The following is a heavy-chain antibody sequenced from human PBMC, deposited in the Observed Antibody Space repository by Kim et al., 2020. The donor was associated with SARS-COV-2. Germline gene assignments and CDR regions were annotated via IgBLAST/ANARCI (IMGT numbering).Heavy chain of an antibody. CDR2: ISWNSGSI. V-gene: IGHV3-9*01. Sequence: GGSLRLSCAASGFTFDDYAMHWVRQAPGKGLEWVSGISWNSGSIGYADSVKGRFTISRDNAKNSLYLQMNSLRVEDTALYYCAKDMIVQDTAMVSWGMDVWGQGTTVTIAS. D-gene: IGHD5-18*01. CDR3: AKDMIVQDTAMVSWGMDV. CDR1: GFTFDDYA. J-gene: IGHJ6*02.